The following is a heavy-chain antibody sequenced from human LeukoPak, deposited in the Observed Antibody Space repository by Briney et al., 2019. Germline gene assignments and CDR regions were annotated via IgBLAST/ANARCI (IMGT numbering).Heavy chain of an antibody. Sequence: GASVKVSCKASGGTFSRYAISWVRQAPGQGLEWMGGIIPIFGTANYAQKFQGRVTITADESMSTAYMELSSLRSEDTAMYYCARASRDGYNQNFDYWGQGTLVTVSS. J-gene: IGHJ4*02. CDR3: ARASRDGYNQNFDY. CDR2: IIPIFGTA. D-gene: IGHD5-24*01. CDR1: GGTFSRYA. V-gene: IGHV1-69*13.